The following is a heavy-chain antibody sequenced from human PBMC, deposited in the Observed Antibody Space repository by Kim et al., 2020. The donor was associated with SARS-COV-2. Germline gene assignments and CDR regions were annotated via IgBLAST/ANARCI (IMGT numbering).Heavy chain of an antibody. V-gene: IGHV3-23*01. CDR2: VSGSGDST. D-gene: IGHD4-17*01. CDR1: GFTFSSYA. J-gene: IGHJ4*02. CDR3: AKSPSRTTVTRFDY. Sequence: GGSLRLSCAASGFTFSSYAMSWVRQAPGKGLEWVSTVSGSGDSTYYTDSVKGRFTISRDNSKNTLYLQMNSLRAEDTAVYYCAKSPSRTTVTRFDYWGQGTLVTGSS.